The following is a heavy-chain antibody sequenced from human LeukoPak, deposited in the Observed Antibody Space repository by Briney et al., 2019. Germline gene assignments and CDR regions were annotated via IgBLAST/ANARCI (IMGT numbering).Heavy chain of an antibody. CDR3: AREDVVVVAATPGAFDI. CDR2: ISAYNGNT. CDR1: GYTFTSYG. J-gene: IGHJ3*02. D-gene: IGHD2-15*01. V-gene: IGHV1-18*01. Sequence: GASVKVSCKASGYTFTSYGISWVRQAPGQGLEWMGWISAYNGNTNYAQKLQGRVTMTTDTSTSTAYMELRSLRSDDTAVYYCAREDVVVVAATPGAFDIWGQGTMVTVSS.